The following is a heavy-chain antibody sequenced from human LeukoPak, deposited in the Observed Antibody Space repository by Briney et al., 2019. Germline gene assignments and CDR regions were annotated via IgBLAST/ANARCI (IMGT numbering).Heavy chain of an antibody. CDR1: GFTFTYHP. V-gene: IGHV3-30*03. D-gene: IGHD3-10*01. J-gene: IGHJ4*02. Sequence: GGSLRLSCTASGFTFTYHPIHWVCQAPGKGLEWVAVISFDGTDKNYADSVKGRFTISRDNSKSTVYLQMNSLRDDDTALYYCARRSNFALHFDYWGQGTLVTVSS. CDR3: ARRSNFALHFDY. CDR2: ISFDGTDK.